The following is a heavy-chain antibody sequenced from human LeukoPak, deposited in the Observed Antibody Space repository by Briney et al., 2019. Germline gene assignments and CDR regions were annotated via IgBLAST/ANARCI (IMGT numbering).Heavy chain of an antibody. D-gene: IGHD1-1*01. CDR1: GGTFSSYA. V-gene: IGHV1-69*04. CDR2: VIPILGIA. Sequence: SVKVSCKASGGTFSSYAISWVRQAPGQGLEWMGRVIPILGIANYAQKFQGRVTITADKSTSTAYMELSSLRSEDTAVYYCARIGTSTYDPWGQGTLVTVSS. J-gene: IGHJ5*02. CDR3: ARIGTSTYDP.